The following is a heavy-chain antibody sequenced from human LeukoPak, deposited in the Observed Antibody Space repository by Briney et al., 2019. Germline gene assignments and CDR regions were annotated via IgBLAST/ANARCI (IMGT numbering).Heavy chain of an antibody. Sequence: ASVKVSCKASGYTFTSYGISWVRQAPGQGLEWMGWISAYNGNTNYAQKLQGRVTMTTDTSTSTVYMELSSLRSEDTAVYYCARSGAIWYYYYYYMDVWGKGTTVTVSS. D-gene: IGHD2-2*01. J-gene: IGHJ6*03. CDR2: ISAYNGNT. CDR1: GYTFTSYG. V-gene: IGHV1-18*01. CDR3: ARSGAIWYYYYYYMDV.